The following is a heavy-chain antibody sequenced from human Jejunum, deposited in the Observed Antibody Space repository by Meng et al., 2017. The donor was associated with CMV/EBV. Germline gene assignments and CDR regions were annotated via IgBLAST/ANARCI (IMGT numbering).Heavy chain of an antibody. CDR2: LQYDDSSE. Sequence: GFNFSDYALHWVSQAPGKGLEWVAVLQYDDSSETYADSVKGRFTISRENPKNTLYLQMNSLRPEDTAIYYCARDRGSGSRWYWHFDLWGRGTLVTVSS. CDR1: GFNFSDYA. V-gene: IGHV3-30*04. D-gene: IGHD6-13*01. CDR3: ARDRGSGSRWYWHFDL. J-gene: IGHJ2*01.